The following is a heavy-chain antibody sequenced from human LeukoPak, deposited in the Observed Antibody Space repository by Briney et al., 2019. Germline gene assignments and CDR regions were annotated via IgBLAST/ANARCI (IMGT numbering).Heavy chain of an antibody. Sequence: PGGSLRLSCSASGFTFTTYGMNWVRQAPGKGLEWVSGIGGSGTRTYYADSVKGRFTISRDNAKNSLYLQMNNLRAEDTAVYYCARHLWLSGNDYWGQGTLVTVSS. CDR1: GFTFTTYG. CDR3: ARHLWLSGNDY. D-gene: IGHD5-18*01. V-gene: IGHV3-48*04. CDR2: IGGSGTRT. J-gene: IGHJ4*02.